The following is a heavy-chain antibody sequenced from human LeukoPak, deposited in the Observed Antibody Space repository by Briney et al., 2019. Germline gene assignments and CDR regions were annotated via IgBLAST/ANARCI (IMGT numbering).Heavy chain of an antibody. CDR1: GGTFSSYA. CDR2: ISAYNGNT. J-gene: IGHJ5*02. CDR3: ARVGIQYYDFWSGYHWFDP. V-gene: IGHV1-18*01. Sequence: GASVKVSCKASGGTFSSYAISWVRQAPGQGLEWMGWISAYNGNTNYAQKLQGRVTMTTDTSTSTAYMELRSLRSDDTAVYYCARVGIQYYDFWSGYHWFDPWGQGTLVTVSS. D-gene: IGHD3-3*01.